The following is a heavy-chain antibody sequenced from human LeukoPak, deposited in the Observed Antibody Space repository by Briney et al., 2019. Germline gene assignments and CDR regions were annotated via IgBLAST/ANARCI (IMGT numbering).Heavy chain of an antibody. CDR1: GYSISSGYY. J-gene: IGHJ4*02. D-gene: IGHD2-2*01. V-gene: IGHV4-38-2*02. CDR3: ARAQGAILPTAFDY. CDR2: IYHSGST. Sequence: SETLSLTCTVSGYSISSGYYWGWIRQPPGKGLEWIGSIYHSGSTYYNPSLKSRVTISVDTSKSQFSLKLSSVTAADTAVYYCARAQGAILPTAFDYWGQGILVTVSS.